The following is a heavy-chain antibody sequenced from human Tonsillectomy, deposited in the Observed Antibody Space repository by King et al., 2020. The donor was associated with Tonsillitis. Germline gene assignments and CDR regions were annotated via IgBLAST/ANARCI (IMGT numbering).Heavy chain of an antibody. D-gene: IGHD6-19*01. Sequence: QLVQSGAEVKKPGESLKISCKGSGYNFISYWIGWVRQMPGKCLEWMGIIYPGDSDTTYSPSFQGQLTISVEKSISTAYLQWSSLRASDTAMYYCARLGIAVLEGAFDIWGQGTMVTVSS. V-gene: IGHV5-51*01. CDR2: IYPGDSDT. J-gene: IGHJ3*02. CDR1: GYNFISYW. CDR3: ARLGIAVLEGAFDI.